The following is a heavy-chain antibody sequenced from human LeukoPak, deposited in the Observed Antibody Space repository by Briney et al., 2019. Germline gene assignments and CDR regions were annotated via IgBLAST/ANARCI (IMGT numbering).Heavy chain of an antibody. CDR3: ARLDEGGSGWFRAHFDY. J-gene: IGHJ4*02. D-gene: IGHD6-19*01. CDR2: IYPADSDT. V-gene: IGHV5-51*01. CDR1: GYSFTTYW. Sequence: GESLKISCKGSGYSFTTYWIAWVRQMPGKSLEWMGIIYPADSDTRYSPSFQGQVTISADKSISTAYLQWSSLKASDTAMYCCARLDEGGSGWFRAHFDYWGQGTVVTVSS.